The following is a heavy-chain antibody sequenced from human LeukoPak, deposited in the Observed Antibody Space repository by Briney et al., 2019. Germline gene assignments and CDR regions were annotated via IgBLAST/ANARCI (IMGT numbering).Heavy chain of an antibody. CDR1: GFIFGSYS. CDR2: ISGSGGST. J-gene: IGHJ4*02. Sequence: GGSLRLSCAASGFIFGSYSMNWVRQAPGKGLEWVSAISGSGGSTYYADSVKGRLTISRDNSKNTLYLQMNSLRAEDTAVYYCHTYYYDSSGYLEFDYWGQGTLVTVSS. D-gene: IGHD3-22*01. V-gene: IGHV3-23*01. CDR3: HTYYYDSSGYLEFDY.